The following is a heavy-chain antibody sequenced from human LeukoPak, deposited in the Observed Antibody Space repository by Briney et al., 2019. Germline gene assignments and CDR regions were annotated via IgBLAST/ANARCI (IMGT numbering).Heavy chain of an antibody. V-gene: IGHV3-53*01. CDR2: IYSDGTT. D-gene: IGHD3-10*01. J-gene: IGHJ6*03. CDR3: AVYYYGSGSQKRYYYYMDV. CDR1: GFTVSSNY. Sequence: PGGSLRLSCAASGFTVSSNYMSWVRQAPGKGLECVSVIYSDGTTYYADSVKGRFTISRDKSKSTLYLQMNILRAEDTAVYYCAVYYYGSGSQKRYYYYMDVWGKGTTVTVSS.